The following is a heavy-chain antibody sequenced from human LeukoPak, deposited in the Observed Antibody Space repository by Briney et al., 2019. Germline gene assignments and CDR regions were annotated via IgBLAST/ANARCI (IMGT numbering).Heavy chain of an antibody. Sequence: SETLSLTCTVSGGSISSSSYYWGWIRQPPGKGLECIGSIYYSGSTYYNPSLKSRVTISVDTSKNQFSLKLSSVTAADTAVYYCARHARIMITFGGVTLNWFDPWGQGTLVTVSS. CDR1: GGSISSSSYY. D-gene: IGHD3-16*01. V-gene: IGHV4-39*01. J-gene: IGHJ5*02. CDR2: IYYSGST. CDR3: ARHARIMITFGGVTLNWFDP.